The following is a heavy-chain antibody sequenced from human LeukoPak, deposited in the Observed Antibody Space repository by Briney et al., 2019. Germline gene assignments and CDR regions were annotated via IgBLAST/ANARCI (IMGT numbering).Heavy chain of an antibody. D-gene: IGHD4-17*01. CDR3: AREDYGDYSVYFQH. CDR1: GYTFTGCY. J-gene: IGHJ1*01. Sequence: ASVKVSCKASGYTFTGCYMHWVRQAPGQGLEWMGWINPNSGGTNYAQKFQGRVTMTRDTSISTAYMELSRLRSDDTAVYYCAREDYGDYSVYFQHWGQGTLVTVSS. CDR2: INPNSGGT. V-gene: IGHV1-2*02.